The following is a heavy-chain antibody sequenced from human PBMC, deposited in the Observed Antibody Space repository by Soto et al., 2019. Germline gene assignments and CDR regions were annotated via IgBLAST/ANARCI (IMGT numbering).Heavy chain of an antibody. Sequence: LRLSCAASGFTFSSYAMSWVRQAPGKGLEWVSIISGSGGSTYYADSVKGRFTISRDNSKNTLYLQMNSLRAEDTAVYYCAKVGSYDSSGYYQNWGQGTLVTVSS. CDR1: GFTFSSYA. J-gene: IGHJ4*02. D-gene: IGHD3-22*01. CDR3: AKVGSYDSSGYYQN. V-gene: IGHV3-23*01. CDR2: ISGSGGST.